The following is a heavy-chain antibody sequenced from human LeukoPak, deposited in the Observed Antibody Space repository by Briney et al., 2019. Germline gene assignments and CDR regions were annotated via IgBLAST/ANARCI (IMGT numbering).Heavy chain of an antibody. D-gene: IGHD6-25*01. CDR2: IKQDGSEK. V-gene: IGHV3-7*01. Sequence: PGGSLLLSCAASGFTFSSYWMSWVRRAPGKGREGVANIKQDGSEKYYVDSVKGRFTISRHNAKNSLYLQMNSLRAEDTAVYYCARDQGSAGPLVYWGQGTLVTVSS. CDR3: ARDQGSAGPLVY. CDR1: GFTFSSYW. J-gene: IGHJ4*02.